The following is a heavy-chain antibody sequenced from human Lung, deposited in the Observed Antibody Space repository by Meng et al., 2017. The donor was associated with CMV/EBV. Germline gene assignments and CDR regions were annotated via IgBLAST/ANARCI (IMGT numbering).Heavy chain of an antibody. CDR2: IIPIFGTA. V-gene: IGHV1-69*05. CDR1: TFSSYG. Sequence: TFSSYGISWVRQDPGQGLEWMGGIIPIFGTANYAQKFQGRVTITTDESTSTAYMELSSLRSEDTAVYYCARVRSRDYGDFYAHFDYWGQGTLVTVSS. J-gene: IGHJ4*02. D-gene: IGHD4-17*01. CDR3: ARVRSRDYGDFYAHFDY.